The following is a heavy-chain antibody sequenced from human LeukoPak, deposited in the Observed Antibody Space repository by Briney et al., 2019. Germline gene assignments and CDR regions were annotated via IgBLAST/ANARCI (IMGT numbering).Heavy chain of an antibody. D-gene: IGHD3-3*01. V-gene: IGHV1-69*13. CDR3: ARGLIRGYDFWSGPSYGMDV. CDR2: IIPIFGTA. CDR1: GGTFSSYA. Sequence: SVKDSCKASGGTFSSYAISWVRQAPGQGLEWMGGIIPIFGTANYAQKFQGRVTITADESTSTAYMELSSLRSEDTAVYYCARGLIRGYDFWSGPSYGMDVWGQGTTVTVSS. J-gene: IGHJ6*02.